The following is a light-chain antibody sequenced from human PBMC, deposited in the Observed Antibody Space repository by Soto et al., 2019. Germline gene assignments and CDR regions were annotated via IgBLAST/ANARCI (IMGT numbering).Light chain of an antibody. CDR3: QQYSDSRT. CDR1: QSISSSY. Sequence: IVLTQSPATLSLSPGERATLSCRASQSISSSYFAWYQQKPGQAPRLLVYGVSSRATDVPDRFSGSGSGTDFTLTISRLEPEDIAVYYCQQYSDSRTFGQGSNVDIK. J-gene: IGKJ1*01. CDR2: GVS. V-gene: IGKV3-20*01.